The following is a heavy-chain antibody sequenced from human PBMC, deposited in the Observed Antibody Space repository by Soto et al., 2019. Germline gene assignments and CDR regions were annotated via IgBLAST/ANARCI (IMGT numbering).Heavy chain of an antibody. Sequence: SETLSLTCAVYGGSFSGYYWSWIRQPPGKGLEWIGEINHSGSTNYNPSLKSRVTISVDTSKNQFSLKLSSVTAADTAVYYCASPYYDFWSGYHDAFDIWGQGTMVTVSS. CDR2: INHSGST. J-gene: IGHJ3*02. D-gene: IGHD3-3*01. V-gene: IGHV4-34*01. CDR1: GGSFSGYY. CDR3: ASPYYDFWSGYHDAFDI.